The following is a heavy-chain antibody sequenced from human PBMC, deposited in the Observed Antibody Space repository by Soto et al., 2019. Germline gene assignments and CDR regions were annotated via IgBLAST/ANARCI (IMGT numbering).Heavy chain of an antibody. J-gene: IGHJ4*02. CDR3: ARVVGDGYSDY. Sequence: SETLSLTCTVSGGSISSYYWSWIRQPPGKGLEWIGYIYYSGSTNYNPSLKSRVTISVDTSKNQFYLKLSSVIAADTAVYYCARVVGDGYSDYWGQGTLVTVSS. V-gene: IGHV4-59*01. D-gene: IGHD5-12*01. CDR2: IYYSGST. CDR1: GGSISSYY.